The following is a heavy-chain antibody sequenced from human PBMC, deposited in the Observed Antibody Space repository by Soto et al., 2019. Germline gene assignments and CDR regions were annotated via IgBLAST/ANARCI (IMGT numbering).Heavy chain of an antibody. CDR1: GFSFRNYG. Sequence: DEQLVESGGGSLQPGGSLRLSCAASGFSFRNYGMTWVRQFPGKGLEWVSLISSGGGSTDYADSVKGRFTISRDNSQNMLFLQMTGLRGDDTALYYCAKLKGGLGRFYGMDAWGQGTMVIVSS. CDR2: ISSGGGST. CDR3: AKLKGGLGRFYGMDA. V-gene: IGHV3-23*04. J-gene: IGHJ6*02. D-gene: IGHD3-3*01.